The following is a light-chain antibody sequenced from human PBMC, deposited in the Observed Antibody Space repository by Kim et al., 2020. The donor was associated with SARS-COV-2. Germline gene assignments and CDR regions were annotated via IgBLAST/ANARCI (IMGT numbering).Light chain of an antibody. CDR1: TRDVGHYDY. CDR3: SSYTGNNTLLYV. V-gene: IGLV2-14*03. CDR2: DVS. Sequence: QSALTQPASVSGSPGQSITISCTGTTRDVGHYDYVSWYQQHAGTAPKLVIYDVSDRPSGVSNRFSGSKSGNTASLTISGLQAEDEADYYCSSYTGNNTLLYVFGTGTKVTVL. J-gene: IGLJ1*01.